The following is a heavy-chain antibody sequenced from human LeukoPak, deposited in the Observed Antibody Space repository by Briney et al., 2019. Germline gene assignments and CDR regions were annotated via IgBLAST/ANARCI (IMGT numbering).Heavy chain of an antibody. CDR3: VRSLGYDAFDI. CDR1: GFTLRTYW. V-gene: IGHV3-74*01. D-gene: IGHD1-1*01. J-gene: IGHJ3*02. CDR2: IDGDGSVT. Sequence: PGGSLRLSCAASGFTLRTYWMHWVRQVPGEGLMWVSRIDGDGSVTNYADSVKGRFTISKDHAKNTLFLQMTSLRVEDTATYFCVRSLGYDAFDIWGQGTRVTVSS.